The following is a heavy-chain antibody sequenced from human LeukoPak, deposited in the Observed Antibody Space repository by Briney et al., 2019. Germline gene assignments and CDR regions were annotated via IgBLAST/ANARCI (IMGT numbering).Heavy chain of an antibody. J-gene: IGHJ4*02. V-gene: IGHV3-66*01. CDR3: ARGFRSVTTWGYFDY. CDR2: IYSGGGT. Sequence: PGGSLRLSCAASGFTISTNYMRWVRQAPGKGVEWVSLIYSGGGTYYADSVKGRFTISRDNSRNTLSLQMNSLRVDDTAVYYCARGFRSVTTWGYFDYWGQGALVTVSS. D-gene: IGHD4-17*01. CDR1: GFTISTNY.